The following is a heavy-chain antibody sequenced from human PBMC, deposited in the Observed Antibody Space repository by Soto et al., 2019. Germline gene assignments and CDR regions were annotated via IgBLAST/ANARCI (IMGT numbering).Heavy chain of an antibody. Sequence: QVQLQESGPGLVKPSDTLSLTCTVSGGSISGHYWIWIRQPPGEGMEWIGYIFYSGSTTYTNNPSLKSRVSISVDTSKNQFYLRLSSVTPADTALYYCARVGSSGWSPDYWGQGTLVTVSS. CDR3: ARVGSSGWSPDY. CDR2: IFYSGST. D-gene: IGHD6-19*01. V-gene: IGHV4-59*11. CDR1: GGSISGHY. J-gene: IGHJ4*02.